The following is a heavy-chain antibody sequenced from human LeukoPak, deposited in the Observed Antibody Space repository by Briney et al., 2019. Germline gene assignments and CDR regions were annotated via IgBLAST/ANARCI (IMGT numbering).Heavy chain of an antibody. CDR3: ARGQGGYYYDSSGYYQGPLDY. J-gene: IGHJ4*02. D-gene: IGHD3-22*01. CDR1: GFTFNSYS. Sequence: GGSLRLSCAASGFTFNSYSMHWVRQAPGKGLEWVSSISSSANYIKDADSVKGRFTISRDNAKNSLYLQMNSLRAEDTAVYYCARGQGGYYYDSSGYYQGPLDYWGQGTLVTVSS. CDR2: ISSSANYI. V-gene: IGHV3-21*06.